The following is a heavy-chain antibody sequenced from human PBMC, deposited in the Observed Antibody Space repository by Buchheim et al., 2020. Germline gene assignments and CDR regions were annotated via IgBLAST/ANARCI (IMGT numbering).Heavy chain of an antibody. Sequence: QVQLQESGPGLVKLSGTLSLTCAVSGGSISSSNWWSWVRQPPGKGLEWIGEIYHSGSTNYNPSLKSRATISVDKPKNQLSLKLSSVTAADTAVYYCARERYCSGGSCYSQFDYWGQGTL. CDR3: ARERYCSGGSCYSQFDY. V-gene: IGHV4-4*02. D-gene: IGHD2-15*01. J-gene: IGHJ4*02. CDR1: GGSISSSNW. CDR2: IYHSGST.